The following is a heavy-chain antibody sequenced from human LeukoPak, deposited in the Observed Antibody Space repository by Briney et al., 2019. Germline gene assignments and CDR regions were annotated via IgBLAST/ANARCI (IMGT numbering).Heavy chain of an antibody. D-gene: IGHD7-27*01. CDR2: ISSSGSTI. CDR1: GFTFSSYE. V-gene: IGHV3-48*03. CDR3: ARRTNWGFMGDAFDI. Sequence: GGSLRLSCAASGFTFSSYEMNWVRQAPGKGLEWVSYISSSGSTIYYADSVKGRFTISRDNAKNSLYLQMNSLRAEDTAVYYCARRTNWGFMGDAFDIWGQGTMVTVSS. J-gene: IGHJ3*02.